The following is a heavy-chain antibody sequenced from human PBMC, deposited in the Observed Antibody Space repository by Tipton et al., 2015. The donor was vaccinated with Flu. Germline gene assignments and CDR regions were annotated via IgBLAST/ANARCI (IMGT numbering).Heavy chain of an antibody. D-gene: IGHD5-24*01. CDR1: GYSISSGFY. V-gene: IGHV4-38-2*02. CDR3: ARGDGYNFDY. J-gene: IGHJ4*02. CDR2: IYHSGST. Sequence: TLSLTCTVSGYSISSGFYWGWIRQPPGKGLEWIGIIYHSGSTFYNPSLKSPVTISVDTSKNQFSLKVSSVTAADPIAYYCARGDGYNFDYWGQETLVTVSS.